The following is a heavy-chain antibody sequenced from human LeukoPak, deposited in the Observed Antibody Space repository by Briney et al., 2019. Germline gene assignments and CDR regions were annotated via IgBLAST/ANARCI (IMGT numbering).Heavy chain of an antibody. CDR1: GYTFTGYY. J-gene: IGHJ4*02. CDR2: INPNSGGT. Sequence: ASVKVSCKASGYTFTGYYMHWVRQAPGQGLEWMGWINPNSGGTNYAQRFQGRVTMTRDTSISTAYMELSRLRSDDTAVYYCARFRSSSVKFDYWGQGTLVTVSS. CDR3: ARFRSSSVKFDY. V-gene: IGHV1-2*02. D-gene: IGHD6-13*01.